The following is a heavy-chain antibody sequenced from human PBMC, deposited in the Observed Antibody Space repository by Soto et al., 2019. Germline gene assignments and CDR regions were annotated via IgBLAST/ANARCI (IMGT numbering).Heavy chain of an antibody. Sequence: PSETLSLTCTVSGGSISSSSYYWGWIRQPPGKGLEWIGSIYYSGSTYYNPSLKSRVTISVDTSKNQFSLKLSSVTAADTAVYYCARQGDYYGSGSFDYWGQGTLVTVSS. D-gene: IGHD3-10*01. CDR1: GGSISSSSYY. CDR3: ARQGDYYGSGSFDY. J-gene: IGHJ4*02. CDR2: IYYSGST. V-gene: IGHV4-39*01.